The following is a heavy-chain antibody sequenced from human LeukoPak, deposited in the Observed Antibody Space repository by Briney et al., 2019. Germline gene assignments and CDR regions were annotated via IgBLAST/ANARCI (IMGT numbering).Heavy chain of an antibody. Sequence: GASVKVSCKASGYTFSNYPMNWVRQAPGQGLEWMGWINTSTGNTTYALGFTGQFVFSFDTSVSTAYLQISRLKVEDTGVYFCARGLDADWGQGTLVIASS. V-gene: IGHV7-4-1*02. J-gene: IGHJ4*02. CDR3: ARGLDAD. CDR2: INTSTGNT. D-gene: IGHD2-2*01. CDR1: GYTFSNYP.